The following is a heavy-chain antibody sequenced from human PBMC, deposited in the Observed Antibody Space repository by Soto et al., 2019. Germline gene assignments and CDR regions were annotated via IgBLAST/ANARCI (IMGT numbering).Heavy chain of an antibody. CDR2: LNSDGSTT. CDR1: GFTFSTYW. Sequence: PGGSLRLSCAASGFTFSTYWMHWVRQAPGKGLVWVSRLNSDGSTTNYADSVKGRFTISRDNAKNTLYLQMNSLRVEDTAVYYCARDLYYYDSRTAFDVWGQGTMVTVSS. V-gene: IGHV3-74*01. J-gene: IGHJ3*01. CDR3: ARDLYYYDSRTAFDV. D-gene: IGHD3-22*01.